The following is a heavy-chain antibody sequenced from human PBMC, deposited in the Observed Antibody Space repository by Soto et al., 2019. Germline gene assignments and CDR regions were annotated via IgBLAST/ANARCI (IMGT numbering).Heavy chain of an antibody. D-gene: IGHD3-9*01. CDR3: TTVAARPVLRYFDWLLKNY. Sequence: GGSQRLSCAASGFTFNNAWMSWVRQAPGKGLEWVGRIKSKTDGGTTDYAAPVKGRFTISRDDSKNTLYLQMNSLKTEDTAVYYCTTVAARPVLRYFDWLLKNYWGQGTLVTVSS. CDR1: GFTFNNAW. CDR2: IKSKTDGGTT. J-gene: IGHJ4*02. V-gene: IGHV3-15*01.